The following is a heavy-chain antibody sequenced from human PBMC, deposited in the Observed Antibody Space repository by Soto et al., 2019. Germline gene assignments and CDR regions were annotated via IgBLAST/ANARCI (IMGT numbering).Heavy chain of an antibody. CDR1: GYTFTRSG. Sequence: ASVKVSCKASGYTFTRSGISWVRQAPGQGLEWMGWISTYNGDTNYAQTFQGRVTISRDNSKNTLYLQMNSLRAEDTAVYYCAKSVDFGVVIIQYYYYGMDVWGQGTTVTVSS. CDR3: AKSVDFGVVIIQYYYYGMDV. CDR2: ISTYNGDT. J-gene: IGHJ6*02. V-gene: IGHV1-18*01. D-gene: IGHD3-3*01.